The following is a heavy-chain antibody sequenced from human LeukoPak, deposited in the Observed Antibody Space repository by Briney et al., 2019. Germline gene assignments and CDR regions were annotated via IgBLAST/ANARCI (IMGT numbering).Heavy chain of an antibody. CDR3: AKEGIINIIVEGAFDI. J-gene: IGHJ3*02. CDR1: GFTFSSYG. D-gene: IGHD3-22*01. Sequence: GGTLRLSCAASGFTFSSYGMSWVRQAPGKGLEWVSAISGSGGSTYYADSVKGRFTISRDNSKNTLYLQMNSQRADDTAEYYCAKEGIINIIVEGAFDIWGQGTMVTVSS. CDR2: ISGSGGST. V-gene: IGHV3-23*01.